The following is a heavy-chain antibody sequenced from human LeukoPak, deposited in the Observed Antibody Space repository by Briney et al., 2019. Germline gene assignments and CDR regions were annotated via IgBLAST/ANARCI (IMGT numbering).Heavy chain of an antibody. CDR2: IIPIFGTA. CDR1: GGTFSSYA. D-gene: IGHD6-13*01. J-gene: IGHJ4*02. CDR3: ARGFQPAAAGDY. V-gene: IGHV1-69*01. Sequence: ASVKVSYKASGGTFSSYAISWVRQAPGQGLEWMGGIIPIFGTANYAQKFQGRVTITADESTSTAYMELSSLRSEDTAVYYCARGFQPAAAGDYWGQGTLVTVSS.